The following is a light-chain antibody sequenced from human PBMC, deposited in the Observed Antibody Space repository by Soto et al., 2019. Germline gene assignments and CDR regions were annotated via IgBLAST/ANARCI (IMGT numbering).Light chain of an antibody. J-gene: IGKJ1*01. V-gene: IGKV3-20*01. CDR2: GTS. CDR1: QSLSSSY. CDR3: QQYGRGKLLT. Sequence: EIVLTQSPGTLSSSPLGRVTLSCRASQSLSSSYLAWYQQKPGQAPRLLLFGTSNRATGLPDRFSGSGSGTDFSLTISRLEPEDFAVYYWQQYGRGKLLTFGQGTKVDIK.